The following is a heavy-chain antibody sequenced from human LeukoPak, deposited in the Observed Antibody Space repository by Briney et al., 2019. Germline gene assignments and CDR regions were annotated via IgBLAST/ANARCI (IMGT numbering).Heavy chain of an antibody. J-gene: IGHJ5*02. CDR3: ARSEGSITIFGVVTANWFDP. Sequence: GESLKISCQGSGYSFSTYWITWVRQMPGKGLEWMGITYSPSFQGQVTISADKSISTAYLQWSSLKASDTAMYYCARSEGSITIFGVVTANWFDPWGQGTLVTVSS. CDR2: TY. D-gene: IGHD3-3*01. V-gene: IGHV5-51*01. CDR1: GYSFSTYW.